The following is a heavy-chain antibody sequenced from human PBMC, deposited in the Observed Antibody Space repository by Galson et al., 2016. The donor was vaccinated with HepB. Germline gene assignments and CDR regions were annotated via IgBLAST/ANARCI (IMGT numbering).Heavy chain of an antibody. CDR2: IDHSGRT. J-gene: IGHJ4*01. Sequence: TLSLTCAVSGGYISSGGFSWNWIRQPPGRGLEWIGYIDHSGRTSYNPSLKSRLTISLDLSENQFALNVTSVTAADTAVYYCARGGIRAMMWGHGTPVTVTS. D-gene: IGHD3-10*01. V-gene: IGHV4-30-2*01. CDR3: ARGGIRAMM. CDR1: GGYISSGGFS.